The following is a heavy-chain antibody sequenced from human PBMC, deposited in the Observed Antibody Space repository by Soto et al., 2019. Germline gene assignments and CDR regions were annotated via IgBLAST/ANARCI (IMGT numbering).Heavy chain of an antibody. CDR3: ARGHYDFWSGYSALFDP. CDR2: IYYSGST. D-gene: IGHD3-3*01. V-gene: IGHV4-59*08. Sequence: PSETLSLTCTVYGGSISSYYWSWIRQPPGKGLEWIGYIYYSGSTNYNPSLKSRVTISVDTSKNQFSLKLSSVAAADTAVYYCARGHYDFWSGYSALFDPWGQGTLVTVSS. J-gene: IGHJ5*02. CDR1: GGSISSYY.